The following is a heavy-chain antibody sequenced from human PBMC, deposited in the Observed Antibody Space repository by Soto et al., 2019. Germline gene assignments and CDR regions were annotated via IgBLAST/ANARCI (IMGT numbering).Heavy chain of an antibody. J-gene: IGHJ4*02. CDR3: ASSYGSGYRAFDS. D-gene: IGHD3-10*01. Sequence: QVQLVQSGAEVKKPGSSVTVSCKASGDTFTFYSINWVRQAPGLGLEWMGRINPILSMSNYAQRFQGRVTMTADKSTSTAYMELSSLRSEDTAMYYCASSYGSGYRAFDSWGQGALVTVSS. CDR1: GDTFTFYS. V-gene: IGHV1-69*02. CDR2: INPILSMS.